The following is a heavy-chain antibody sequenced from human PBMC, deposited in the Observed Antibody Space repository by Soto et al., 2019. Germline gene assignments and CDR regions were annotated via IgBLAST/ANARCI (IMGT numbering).Heavy chain of an antibody. CDR3: AKADYYGSGSYYNSAFDI. CDR2: ISWNSGSI. Sequence: EVQLVESGGGLVQPGRSLRLSCAASGFTFDDYAMHWVRQAPGKGLEWVSGISWNSGSIGYADSVKGRFTISRDNAKSSLYLQMNSLRAEDTALYYCAKADYYGSGSYYNSAFDIWGQGTMVTVSS. J-gene: IGHJ3*02. CDR1: GFTFDDYA. V-gene: IGHV3-9*01. D-gene: IGHD3-10*01.